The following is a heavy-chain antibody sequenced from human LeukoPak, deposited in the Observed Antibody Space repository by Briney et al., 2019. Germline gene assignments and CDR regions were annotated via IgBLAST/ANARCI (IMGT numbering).Heavy chain of an antibody. CDR3: AGDIAVAGNHFDY. D-gene: IGHD6-19*01. V-gene: IGHV3-74*01. J-gene: IGHJ4*02. Sequence: GGSLRLSCAASGFTFSSYWMHWVRQAPGKGLVWVSRINSDGSSTNYADSVKGRFTISRDNAENTLYLQMNSLRAEDTAMYYCAGDIAVAGNHFDYWGQGTLVTVSS. CDR1: GFTFSSYW. CDR2: INSDGSST.